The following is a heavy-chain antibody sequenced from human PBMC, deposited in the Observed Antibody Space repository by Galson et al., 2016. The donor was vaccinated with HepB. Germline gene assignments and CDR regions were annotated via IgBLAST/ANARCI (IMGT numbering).Heavy chain of an antibody. CDR2: INKDGGEN. Sequence: SLRLSCAASGFTFSFYWMTWVRQAPGKGLEWVANINKDGGENYYVDSLKGRFTISRDTSKNTVFLQMNSLRGEDTAVYYCARDPGFRNGMDVWGQGTTVTVS. V-gene: IGHV3-7*03. CDR1: GFTFSFYW. J-gene: IGHJ6*02. CDR3: ARDPGFRNGMDV.